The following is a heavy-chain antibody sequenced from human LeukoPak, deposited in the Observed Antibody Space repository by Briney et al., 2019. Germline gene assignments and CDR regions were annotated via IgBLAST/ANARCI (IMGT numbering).Heavy chain of an antibody. V-gene: IGHV6-1*01. D-gene: IGHD3-3*01. CDR1: GDSVSSNSAA. CDR3: ARVGNYDFWSGYYTGIEWFDP. J-gene: IGHJ5*02. CDR2: TYYRSKWYN. Sequence: SQTLSLTCAISGDSVSSNSAAWNWIRKSPSRGLEWMGRTYYRSKWYNVYAVSVKSRITINQDTSKNQFSLQVNSVTPEDTAVYYCARVGNYDFWSGYYTGIEWFDPWGQGTLVTVSS.